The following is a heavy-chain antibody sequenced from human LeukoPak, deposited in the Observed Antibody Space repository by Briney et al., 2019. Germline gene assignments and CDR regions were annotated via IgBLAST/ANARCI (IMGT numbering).Heavy chain of an antibody. D-gene: IGHD4-4*01. J-gene: IGHJ4*02. Sequence: PSETLSLTCAVYGGSFSGYYWSWIRQPPGKGLEWIGEINHSGSTNYNPSLKSRVTISVDTSKNQFSLKLSSVTAADTAVYYCARVVTRYYFDYWGQGTLVTVSS. V-gene: IGHV4-34*01. CDR1: GGSFSGYY. CDR3: ARVVTRYYFDY. CDR2: INHSGST.